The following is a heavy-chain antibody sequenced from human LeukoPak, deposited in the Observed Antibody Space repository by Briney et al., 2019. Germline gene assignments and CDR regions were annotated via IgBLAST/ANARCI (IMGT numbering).Heavy chain of an antibody. D-gene: IGHD3-22*01. CDR2: IYNTGNT. J-gene: IGHJ4*02. CDR1: GGSISTNY. Sequence: SETLSLTCSVSGGSISTNYWSWIRQPAGKGLEWIGRIYNTGNTKYSPSLESRVTISADTSKNQFSLRLSSVTAADTAVYYCARGSFDSSGYYAFDYWGQGSLVTVSS. CDR3: ARGSFDSSGYYAFDY. V-gene: IGHV4-4*07.